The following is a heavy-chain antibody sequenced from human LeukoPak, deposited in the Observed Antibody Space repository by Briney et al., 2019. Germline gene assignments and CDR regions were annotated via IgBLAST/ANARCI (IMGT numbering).Heavy chain of an antibody. CDR1: GGTFSSYA. CDR3: AIGEVVVSYYGMDV. CDR2: IIPILGIA. D-gene: IGHD2-15*01. J-gene: IGHJ6*02. V-gene: IGHV1-69*04. Sequence: ASVKVSCKASGGTFSSYALSWVRQAPGQGLEWMGRIIPILGIANYAQKFQGRVTITADKSTSTAYMELSSLRSQDTAVYYCAIGEVVVSYYGMDVWGQGTTVTVSS.